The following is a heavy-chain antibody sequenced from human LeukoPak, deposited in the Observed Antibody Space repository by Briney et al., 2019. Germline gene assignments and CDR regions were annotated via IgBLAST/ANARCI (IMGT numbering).Heavy chain of an antibody. Sequence: GGSLRLSCAASELSFSTNWMTWVRQAPGKGLEWVANINPDGSKKSYADFVEGRFTISRDNAKNSLYLQMSSLRAEDTAVYYCANSPMILRGHYWGQGTLVTVSS. CDR2: INPDGSKK. V-gene: IGHV3-7*01. CDR1: ELSFSTNW. D-gene: IGHD3-16*01. CDR3: ANSPMILRGHY. J-gene: IGHJ4*02.